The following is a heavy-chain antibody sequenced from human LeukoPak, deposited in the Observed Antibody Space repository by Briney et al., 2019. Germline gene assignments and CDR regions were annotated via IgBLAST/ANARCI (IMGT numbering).Heavy chain of an antibody. V-gene: IGHV1-18*01. D-gene: IGHD6-19*01. CDR3: ARGAGTNYYHALDV. Sequence: ASVKVSCKASGYTFTSYGISWVRQAPGQGLEWMGWISAYNGNTNYAQKFQGRVTMTRNTSISTVYMELSSLRSEDTAVYYCARGAGTNYYHALDVWGQGTTVTVSS. J-gene: IGHJ6*02. CDR1: GYTFTSYG. CDR2: ISAYNGNT.